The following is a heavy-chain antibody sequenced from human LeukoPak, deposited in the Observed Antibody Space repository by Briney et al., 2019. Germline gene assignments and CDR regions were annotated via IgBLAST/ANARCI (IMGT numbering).Heavy chain of an antibody. Sequence: ASVKVSCKASEYTFTGYYMHWVRQAPGQGLEWMGWINPNSGGTNYAQKFQGGVTMTRDTSISTAYMELSRLRSEDTAVYYCARDGVGILVVPAEDWFDPWGQGTLVTVSS. D-gene: IGHD2-2*01. CDR3: ARDGVGILVVPAEDWFDP. V-gene: IGHV1-2*02. CDR2: INPNSGGT. J-gene: IGHJ5*02. CDR1: EYTFTGYY.